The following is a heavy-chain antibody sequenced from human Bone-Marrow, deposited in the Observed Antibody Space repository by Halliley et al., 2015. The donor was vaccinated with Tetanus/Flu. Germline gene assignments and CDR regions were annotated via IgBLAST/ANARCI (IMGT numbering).Heavy chain of an antibody. Sequence: SRINRDGSSTSYADSVKGRFTISRDNAKNTLYLQMNSLRAEDTAVYYCAKVRSYYLGGFGFDLWGRGSLVTVSS. D-gene: IGHD1-26*01. V-gene: IGHV3-74*01. CDR3: AKVRSYYLGGFGFDL. J-gene: IGHJ2*01. CDR2: INRDGSST.